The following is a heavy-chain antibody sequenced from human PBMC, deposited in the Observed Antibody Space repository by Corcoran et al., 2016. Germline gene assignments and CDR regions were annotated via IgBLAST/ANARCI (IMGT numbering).Heavy chain of an antibody. Sequence: QVQLVQSGAEVKKPGASVKVSCKASGYTFTSYAMHWVRQAPGQRLEWMGWINAGNGNTKYSQKFQGRVTITRDTSASTAYMELSSLRSEDTAVYYCARAPLGSGSVVGFDPWGQGTLVTVSS. CDR1: GYTFTSYA. CDR2: INAGNGNT. CDR3: ARAPLGSGSVVGFDP. J-gene: IGHJ5*02. D-gene: IGHD3-10*01. V-gene: IGHV1-3*01.